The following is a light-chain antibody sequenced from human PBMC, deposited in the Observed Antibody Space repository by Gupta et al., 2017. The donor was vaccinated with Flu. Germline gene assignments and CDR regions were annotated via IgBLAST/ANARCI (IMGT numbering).Light chain of an antibody. CDR1: QSISSW. Sequence: SPSNLSASVGDRVTITGLASQSISSWLASYQQIPGKVPKLMIYKASSVESGVPSRFSGSGSGREFTLTIMSPQPDDVATYYGQRYDSLWTFGQGTMVEIK. V-gene: IGKV1-5*03. J-gene: IGKJ1*01. CDR3: QRYDSLWT. CDR2: KAS.